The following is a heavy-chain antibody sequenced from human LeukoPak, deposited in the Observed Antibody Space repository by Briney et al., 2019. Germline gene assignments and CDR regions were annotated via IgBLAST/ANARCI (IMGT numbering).Heavy chain of an antibody. CDR1: GFTFSSHS. CDR3: ARGRVSGWSNVDY. V-gene: IGHV3-21*01. D-gene: IGHD6-19*01. Sequence: GGSLRLSCAASGFTFSSHSMNWVRQAPGKGLEWVSSISGTSSYINYADSVKGRFTISRDNAKNSLYLQMNSLRAEDTAVYYCARGRVSGWSNVDYWGQGTLVTVSS. J-gene: IGHJ4*02. CDR2: ISGTSSYI.